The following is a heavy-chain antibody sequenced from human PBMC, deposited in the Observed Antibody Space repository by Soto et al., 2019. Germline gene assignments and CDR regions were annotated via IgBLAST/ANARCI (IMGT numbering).Heavy chain of an antibody. V-gene: IGHV3-30-3*01. J-gene: IGHJ6*02. CDR2: ISYDGSNK. CDR1: GFTFSVYA. CDR3: ARDPSYGPYYYGMDV. D-gene: IGHD5-18*01. Sequence: QVQLVESGGGVVQPGRSLRLSCAASGFTFSVYAMHWVRQAPGKGLEWVAVISYDGSNKYYADSVKGRFTISRDNSKNTLDLQMNSLRAEDTAVYYCARDPSYGPYYYGMDVWGQGTTVTVSS.